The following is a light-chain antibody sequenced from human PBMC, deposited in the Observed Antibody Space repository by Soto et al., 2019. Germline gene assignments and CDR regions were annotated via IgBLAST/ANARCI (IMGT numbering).Light chain of an antibody. CDR1: QSLVHSDGNTY. CDR2: RVS. J-gene: IGKJ4*01. CDR3: LQATHYPLT. Sequence: DVVMTQIPLSSPVTLGQPASISCRSSQSLVHSDGNTYLSWLHQRPGQPPRVLIYRVSDRFSGVPDRFSGSGAGTEFTLKISRVEAEDVGVYYCLQATHYPLTFGGGTKVDIK. V-gene: IGKV2-24*01.